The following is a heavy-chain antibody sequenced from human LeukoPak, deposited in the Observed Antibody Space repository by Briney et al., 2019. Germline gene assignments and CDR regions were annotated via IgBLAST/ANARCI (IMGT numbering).Heavy chain of an antibody. Sequence: GGSLRLSCAASGFTFSSYWMSWVRQAPGKGLEWVANIKQDGSEKYYVDSVKGRFTISRDNAKNSLYLQMNSLRAEDTAVYYCARDRYSGSRNDAFDIWGQGTMVIVSS. CDR2: IKQDGSEK. V-gene: IGHV3-7*01. D-gene: IGHD1-26*01. CDR3: ARDRYSGSRNDAFDI. J-gene: IGHJ3*02. CDR1: GFTFSSYW.